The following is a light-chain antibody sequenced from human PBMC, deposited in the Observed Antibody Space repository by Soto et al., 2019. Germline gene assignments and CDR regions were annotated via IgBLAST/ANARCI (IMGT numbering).Light chain of an antibody. J-gene: IGKJ3*01. Sequence: DIQLTQSPSTLSASVGDRVTITCRASQSISAWLAWYQQKPGKAPNLLIYKASQLQDGVPSRFSGSGSGTEFTLTISSLQPDDFATYYCQQYNNNSPFSFGPGTKVDYQT. V-gene: IGKV1-5*03. CDR1: QSISAW. CDR2: KAS. CDR3: QQYNNNSPFS.